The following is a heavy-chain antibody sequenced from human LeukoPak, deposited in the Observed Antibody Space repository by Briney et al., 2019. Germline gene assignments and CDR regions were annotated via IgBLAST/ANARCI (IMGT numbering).Heavy chain of an antibody. CDR3: TRDQYYDFWSGYYKGNWFDP. CDR1: GGSISSYY. V-gene: IGHV4-4*07. CDR2: IYTSGST. D-gene: IGHD3-3*01. Sequence: SETLSLTCTVSGGSISSYYWSWIRQPAGKGLEWIGRIYTSGSTNYNPSLKSRVTMSVGTSKNQFSLKLSSVTAADTAVYYCTRDQYYDFWSGYYKGNWFDPWGQGTLVTVSS. J-gene: IGHJ5*02.